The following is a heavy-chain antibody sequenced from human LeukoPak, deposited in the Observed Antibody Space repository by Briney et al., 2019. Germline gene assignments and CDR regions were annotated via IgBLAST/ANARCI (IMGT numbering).Heavy chain of an antibody. J-gene: IGHJ6*03. CDR2: ISSSSSTI. D-gene: IGHD3-3*01. CDR1: GFTFSSYS. V-gene: IGHV3-48*01. Sequence: GGSLRLSCAASGFTFSSYSMNWVRQAPGKGLEWVSYISSSSSTIYYADSVKGRFTISRDNAKNSLYLQMNSLRAEDTAVYYCARGDYDFWSGYYPPGNMDVWGKGTTVTVSS. CDR3: ARGDYDFWSGYYPPGNMDV.